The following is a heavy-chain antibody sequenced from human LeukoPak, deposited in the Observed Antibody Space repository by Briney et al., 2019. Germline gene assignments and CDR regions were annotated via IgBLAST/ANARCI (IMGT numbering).Heavy chain of an antibody. CDR1: GFTFTTYW. J-gene: IGHJ5*02. Sequence: GGSLRLSCVGSGFTFTTYWMSWVRQAPGKGLEWVANIKQDGSEKYYVDSVKGRFTISRDNAKNSLYLQMNSLRAEDTAVYYCSRPGSTVSGTGWFDPWGQGTLVTVSS. CDR3: SRPGSTVSGTGWFDP. D-gene: IGHD6-19*01. CDR2: IKQDGSEK. V-gene: IGHV3-7*01.